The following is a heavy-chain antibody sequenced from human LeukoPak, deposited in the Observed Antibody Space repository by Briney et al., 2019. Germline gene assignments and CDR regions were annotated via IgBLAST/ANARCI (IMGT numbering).Heavy chain of an antibody. CDR3: VRGYSFGPYGMDV. Sequence: GGSLRLSCSASGFTFSSYAMHWVRQAPGEGLEYVSAITSKGGSTYYADSVKGRFTISRDNSKNTLYLQMSSLRAEDTAVYFCVRGYSFGPYGMDVWGQGTTVTVSS. J-gene: IGHJ6*02. D-gene: IGHD2-15*01. CDR1: GFTFSSYA. CDR2: ITSKGGST. V-gene: IGHV3-64D*09.